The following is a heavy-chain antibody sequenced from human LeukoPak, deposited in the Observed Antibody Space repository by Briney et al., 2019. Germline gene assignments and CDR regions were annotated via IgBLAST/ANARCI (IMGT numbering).Heavy chain of an antibody. D-gene: IGHD6-19*01. CDR2: ISSSSSYI. CDR1: GFTFSSYS. CDR3: ARGKPYSSGWQFDY. Sequence: PGGSLRLSCAASGFTFSSYSMNWVRQAPGKGLEWVSSISSSSSYIYYADSVKGRFTTSRDNAKNSVYLQMNSLRAEDTAVYYCARGKPYSSGWQFDYWGQGTLVTVSS. V-gene: IGHV3-21*01. J-gene: IGHJ4*02.